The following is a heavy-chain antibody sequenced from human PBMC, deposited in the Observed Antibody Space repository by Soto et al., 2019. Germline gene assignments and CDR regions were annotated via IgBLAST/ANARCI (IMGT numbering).Heavy chain of an antibody. CDR3: ALERGYYYDSSGYYIHP. CDR1: GGSVSSGSYY. CDR2: IYYSGST. Sequence: SETLSLTCTVSGGSVSSGSYYCSWIRQPPGKGLEWIGYIYYSGSTNYNPSLKSRVTISVDTSKNQFSLKLSSVTAADTAVYYCALERGYYYDSSGYYIHPWGQGTLVTVSS. J-gene: IGHJ5*02. D-gene: IGHD3-22*01. V-gene: IGHV4-61*01.